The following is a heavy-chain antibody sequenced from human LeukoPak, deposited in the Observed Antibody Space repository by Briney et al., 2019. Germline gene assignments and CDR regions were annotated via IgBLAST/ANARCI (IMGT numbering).Heavy chain of an antibody. J-gene: IGHJ6*03. CDR1: GFPFSDFS. CDR3: AKFEGALLGNYYMDV. Sequence: GSLRLSCAVSGFPFSDFSMSWVRQAPGKGLGWGSNISGGGDNTYFADSVKGRFTISRDNSKNTLFLQMVSLRAEDTAVYYCAKFEGALLGNYYMDVWGKGTTVTVSS. CDR2: ISGGGDNT. V-gene: IGHV3-23*01.